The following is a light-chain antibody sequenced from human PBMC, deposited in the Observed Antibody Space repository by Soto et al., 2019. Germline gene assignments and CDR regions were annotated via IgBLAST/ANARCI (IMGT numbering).Light chain of an antibody. V-gene: IGKV1-9*01. CDR1: QGISSY. Sequence: DIQLTQSPSFLSASVGDRVIITCRASQGISSYLAWYQQKPGKAPKLLIYAASTLQSGVPSRFSGSGSGTEFTLTISSLQPEDFATYYCQQPGTFGQGTKLEIK. CDR3: QQPGT. CDR2: AAS. J-gene: IGKJ2*01.